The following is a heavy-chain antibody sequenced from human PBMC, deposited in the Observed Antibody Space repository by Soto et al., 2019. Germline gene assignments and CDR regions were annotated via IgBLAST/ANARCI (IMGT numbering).Heavy chain of an antibody. Sequence: EVQLLESGGGLVQPGGSLRLSCAASGFTFSSYAMSWVRQAPGKGLEWVSAISGSGGGSTYYADSVKGRFTISRDNSKXXLXLXXNSLRAEDTAVYYCAKDPSQYYDYVWGSYRNDFDYWGQGTLVTVSS. D-gene: IGHD3-16*02. J-gene: IGHJ4*02. V-gene: IGHV3-23*01. CDR2: ISGSGGGST. CDR1: GFTFSSYA. CDR3: AKDPSQYYDYVWGSYRNDFDY.